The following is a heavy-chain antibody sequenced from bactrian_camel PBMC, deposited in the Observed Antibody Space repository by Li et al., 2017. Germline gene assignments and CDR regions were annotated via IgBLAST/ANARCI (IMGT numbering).Heavy chain of an antibody. CDR2: IDRDGST. V-gene: IGHV3S55*01. D-gene: IGHD1*01. CDR1: VTYDWLC. CDR3: AYASRSCLGVTVIQALGLGY. J-gene: IGHJ6*01. Sequence: HVQLVESGGGSVETGGTLTLSCAGVTYDWLCLGWFRQAPGKEREGIATIDRDGSTSYADSVKGRFTISKDNAKNTLYLQMNSLKPEDTAMYYCAYASRSCLGVTVIQALGLGYWGKGTQVTVS.